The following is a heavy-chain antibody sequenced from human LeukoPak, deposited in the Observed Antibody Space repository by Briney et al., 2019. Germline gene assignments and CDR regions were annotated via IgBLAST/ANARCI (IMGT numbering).Heavy chain of an antibody. CDR3: ARRGQGGAIDY. CDR1: GGSFSGYY. J-gene: IGHJ4*02. D-gene: IGHD1-26*01. Sequence: SETLSLTCAVYGGSFSGYYWSWIRQPPGKGLEWIGEINHSGGTNYNPSLKSRVTISVDTSKNQFSLKLSSVTAADTAVYYCARRGQGGAIDYWGQGTLVTVSS. V-gene: IGHV4-34*01. CDR2: INHSGGT.